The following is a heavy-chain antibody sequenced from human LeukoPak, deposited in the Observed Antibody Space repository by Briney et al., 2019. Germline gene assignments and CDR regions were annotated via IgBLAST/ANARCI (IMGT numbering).Heavy chain of an antibody. D-gene: IGHD3-22*01. CDR1: GFTFSTYS. CDR2: ISSGGSYT. Sequence: GGSLRLSCVASGFTFSTYSMNWVRQAPGKGLEWVSSISSGGSYTYYADSVKGRFTISRDNTKNSLYLQMNSLRAEDTAVYYCARDLGGTYDSSDYYYNPLVPHNLWGQGTMVTVSS. J-gene: IGHJ3*01. V-gene: IGHV3-21*01. CDR3: ARDLGGTYDSSDYYYNPLVPHNL.